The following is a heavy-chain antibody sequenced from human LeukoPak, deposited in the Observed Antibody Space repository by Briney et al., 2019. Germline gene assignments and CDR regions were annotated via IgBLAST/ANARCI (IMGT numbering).Heavy chain of an antibody. CDR3: ARQEYSSSSHFDY. CDR2: IYPGDSDT. D-gene: IGHD6-6*01. V-gene: IGHV5-51*01. CDR1: GYSFTSYG. J-gene: IGHJ4*02. Sequence: GESLQISCKGSGYSFTSYGIGWVRQMPGKGMEWMGIIYPGDSDTRYSPSFQGQVTISADKSISTAYLQWSSLKASDTAMYYCARQEYSSSSHFDYWGQGTLVTVSS.